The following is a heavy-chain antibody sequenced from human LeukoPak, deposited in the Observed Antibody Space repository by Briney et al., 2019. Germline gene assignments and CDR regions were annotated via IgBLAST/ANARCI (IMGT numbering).Heavy chain of an antibody. Sequence: GGSLRLSCAASGFTVSSNYMSWVRQAPGKGLEWVSVIYSGGSTYYADSVKGRFTISRDNSKNTLYLQMNSLSAEDTALYYCVKDISSGWTWPPSSPHPGFDSWGQGTLVTVSS. J-gene: IGHJ4*02. D-gene: IGHD6-19*01. CDR3: VKDISSGWTWPPSSPHPGFDS. V-gene: IGHV3-53*05. CDR2: IYSGGST. CDR1: GFTVSSNY.